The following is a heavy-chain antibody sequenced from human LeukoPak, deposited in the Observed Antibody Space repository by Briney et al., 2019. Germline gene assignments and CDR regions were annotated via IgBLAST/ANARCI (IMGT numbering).Heavy chain of an antibody. D-gene: IGHD3-22*01. V-gene: IGHV4-34*01. CDR3: ARDLPGYYDSSGYSPSTYFDY. J-gene: IGHJ4*02. CDR2: LNHSGST. Sequence: PSEPLSLTCAVWGGSFSGYYWRWIRQPPGKGLEWIGELNHSGSTNYNPSLKSRVTISVDTSKNQFSLTLSSVTAADAAVYYCARDLPGYYDSSGYSPSTYFDYWFQGTLVTVSS. CDR1: GGSFSGYY.